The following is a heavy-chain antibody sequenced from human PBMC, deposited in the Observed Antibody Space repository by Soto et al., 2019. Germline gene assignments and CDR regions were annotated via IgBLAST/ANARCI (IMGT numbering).Heavy chain of an antibody. CDR3: ALGRYYDFWSGYYTNY. J-gene: IGHJ4*02. CDR1: GFTFSSYW. D-gene: IGHD3-3*01. Sequence: PGGSLRLSCAASGFTFSSYWMHWVRQAPGKGLVWVSRINSDGSSTSYADSVKGRFTISRDNAKNTLYLQMNSLRAEDTAVYYCALGRYYDFWSGYYTNYWGQGXLVTVPS. V-gene: IGHV3-74*01. CDR2: INSDGSST.